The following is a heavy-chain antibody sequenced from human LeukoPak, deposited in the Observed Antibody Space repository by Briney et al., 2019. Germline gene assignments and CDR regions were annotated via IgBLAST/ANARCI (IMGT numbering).Heavy chain of an antibody. CDR3: ATYYTIYDPFDY. Sequence: PSETLSLTCNVSGFSITSGYYWGWIRQPPGKGLEWIGGIYHSGTTHFNPSFKSRVTISVDTSKNQFSLKLNSVTAADTAVYYCATYYTIYDPFDYWGHGTLVTVSS. D-gene: IGHD3-3*01. CDR2: IYHSGTT. V-gene: IGHV4-38-2*02. J-gene: IGHJ4*01. CDR1: GFSITSGYY.